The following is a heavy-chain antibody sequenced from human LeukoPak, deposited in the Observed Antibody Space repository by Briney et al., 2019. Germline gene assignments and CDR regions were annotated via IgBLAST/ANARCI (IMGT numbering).Heavy chain of an antibody. J-gene: IGHJ3*02. Sequence: PSETLSLTCTVSGGSISSYYRSWIRQPAGKGLEWIGRIYTSGSTNYNPSLKSRVTMSVDTSKNQFSLKLSSVTAADTAVYYCARDPVVFGNNDAFDIWGQGTMVTVSS. CDR1: GGSISSYY. V-gene: IGHV4-4*07. CDR2: IYTSGST. CDR3: ARDPVVFGNNDAFDI. D-gene: IGHD1/OR15-1a*01.